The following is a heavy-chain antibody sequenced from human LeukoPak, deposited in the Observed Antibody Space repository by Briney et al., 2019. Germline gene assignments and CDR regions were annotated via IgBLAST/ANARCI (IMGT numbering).Heavy chain of an antibody. CDR3: ARSKWLSDPYFDY. V-gene: IGHV4-39*07. D-gene: IGHD3-22*01. CDR1: GGSISSYY. Sequence: SETLSLTCTVSGGSISSYYWGWIRQPPGKGLEWIVSIYYRGSTYYNPSLKSRVTISLDTSKDQFSLKLSSVTAADTAVYYCARSKWLSDPYFDYWGQGTLVTVSS. CDR2: IYYRGST. J-gene: IGHJ4*02.